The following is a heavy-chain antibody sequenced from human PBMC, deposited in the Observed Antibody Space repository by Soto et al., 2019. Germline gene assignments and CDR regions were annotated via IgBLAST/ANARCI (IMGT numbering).Heavy chain of an antibody. CDR3: ARVGSGYDSRTMYYLD. V-gene: IGHV1-18*01. CDR2: ISAYNGNT. D-gene: IGHD5-12*01. Sequence: GASVKVSCKASGYTFTSYGIGWVRQAPGQGLEWMGWISAYNGNTNYAQKLQGRVTMTTDTSTSTAYMELRSLRSDDTAVYYCARVGSGYDSRTMYYLDWSQGSLVTVSS. J-gene: IGHJ4*02. CDR1: GYTFTSYG.